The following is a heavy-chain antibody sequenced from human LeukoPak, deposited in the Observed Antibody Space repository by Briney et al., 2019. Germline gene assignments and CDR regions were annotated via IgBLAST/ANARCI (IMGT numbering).Heavy chain of an antibody. J-gene: IGHJ4*02. Sequence: GGSLRLSCAASGFTFSNYAMSWVRQAPAKGLEWVSAISCSGGSTYYAHSVKSRFTISRDNSKNTLYLQMNSLRAEDTAVYYCAKAVAYYYFEDWGQGTLVTVSS. V-gene: IGHV3-23*01. CDR3: AKAVAYYYFED. D-gene: IGHD6-19*01. CDR2: ISCSGGST. CDR1: GFTFSNYA.